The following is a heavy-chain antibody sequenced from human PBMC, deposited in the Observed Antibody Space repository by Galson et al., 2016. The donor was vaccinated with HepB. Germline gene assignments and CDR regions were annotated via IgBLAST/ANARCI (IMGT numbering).Heavy chain of an antibody. Sequence: SLRLSCAASGFTFSSFAMTWVRQAPGKGLEWVSSLSGSAYKSFYTDSLKGRFTISRDNFNNTVFLQMNSLRAEDTAVYYCARRPVSGAAGYYHGMDVWGQGTTVIVSS. D-gene: IGHD6-25*01. J-gene: IGHJ6*02. V-gene: IGHV3-23*01. CDR2: LSGSAYKS. CDR3: ARRPVSGAAGYYHGMDV. CDR1: GFTFSSFA.